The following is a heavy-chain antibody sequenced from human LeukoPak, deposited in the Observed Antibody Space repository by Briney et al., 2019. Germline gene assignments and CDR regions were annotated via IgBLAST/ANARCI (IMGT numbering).Heavy chain of an antibody. CDR2: IYYSGST. D-gene: IGHD4-23*01. J-gene: IGHJ6*02. CDR1: GGSISSSSYY. Sequence: PSETLSLTCTVSGGSISSSSYYWGWIRQPPGKGLEWIGSIYYSGSTYYNPSLKSRVTISVDTSKNQFSLKLSSVTAADTAVYYCARNPDYGGPYYYYYYGMDVWGQGTTVTVSS. CDR3: ARNPDYGGPYYYYYYGMDV. V-gene: IGHV4-39*07.